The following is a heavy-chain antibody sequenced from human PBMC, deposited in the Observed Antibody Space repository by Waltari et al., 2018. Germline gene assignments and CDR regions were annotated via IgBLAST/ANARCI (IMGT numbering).Heavy chain of an antibody. V-gene: IGHV1-69*02. D-gene: IGHD3-22*01. J-gene: IGHJ4*02. CDR2: IIPILGIA. Sequence: QVQLVQSGAEVKKPGSSVKVSCKASAGTFSRYTISWVRQAPGQGLEWMGRIIPILGIANYAQKFQGRVTITADKSTSTAYMELSSLRSEDTAVYYCASGDYYDSSGSDIDYWGQGTLVTVSS. CDR3: ASGDYYDSSGSDIDY. CDR1: AGTFSRYT.